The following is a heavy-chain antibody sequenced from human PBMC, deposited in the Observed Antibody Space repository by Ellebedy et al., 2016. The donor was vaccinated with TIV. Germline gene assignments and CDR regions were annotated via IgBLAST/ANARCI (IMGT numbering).Heavy chain of an antibody. CDR2: INHSGGT. J-gene: IGHJ4*02. CDR3: ARHTEYSDSAAPDY. V-gene: IGHV4-34*01. D-gene: IGHD5-18*01. CDR1: GGSFSGYF. Sequence: SETLSLTCTVYGGSFSGYFWNWIRQPPGKGLEWIGEINHSGGTDYNPSLRSRVTISVDTSKNQFSLKLTSVTAADTAVYYCARHTEYSDSAAPDYWGQGTLVTVSS.